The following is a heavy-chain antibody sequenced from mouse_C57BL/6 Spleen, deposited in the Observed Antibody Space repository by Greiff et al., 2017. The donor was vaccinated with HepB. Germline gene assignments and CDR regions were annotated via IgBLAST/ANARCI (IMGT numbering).Heavy chain of an antibody. CDR1: GFTFSDYY. V-gene: IGHV5-16*01. CDR3: ARSNYVYFDY. Sequence: EVQLVESEGGLVQPGSSMKLSCTASGFTFSDYYMAWVRQVPEKGLEWVANINYDGSSTYYLDSLKSRFIISRDNAKNILYLQMSSLKSEDTATYYCARSNYVYFDYWGQGTTLTVSS. J-gene: IGHJ2*01. CDR2: INYDGSST. D-gene: IGHD2-5*01.